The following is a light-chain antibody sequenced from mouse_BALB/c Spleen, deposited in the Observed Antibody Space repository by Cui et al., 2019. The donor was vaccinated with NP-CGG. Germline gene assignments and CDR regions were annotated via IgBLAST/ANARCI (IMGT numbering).Light chain of an antibody. J-gene: IGLJ1*01. Sequence: QAVVTQEAALTTSPGETVTLTCRSSTGAVTTSNYANWVQEKPDNLFTVLIGVTNNRAPGVPARFSGSLIGDKAALTITGTQTEDEAIYFCALWYSNHWVFGGGTKLTVL. CDR3: ALWYSNHWV. V-gene: IGLV1*01. CDR2: VTN. CDR1: TGAVTTSNY.